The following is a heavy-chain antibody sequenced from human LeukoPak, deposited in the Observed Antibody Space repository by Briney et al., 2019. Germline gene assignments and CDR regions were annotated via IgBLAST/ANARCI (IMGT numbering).Heavy chain of an antibody. D-gene: IGHD3-9*01. CDR3: AGDWAPTGIDP. Sequence: SQTLSLTCTVSGGSISSGGYYWSWIRQHPGKGLEWIGYIYYSGSTYYNPSLRSRVTISVDTSKNQFSLKLSSVTAADTAVYYCAGDWAPTGIDPWGQGTLVTVSS. V-gene: IGHV4-31*03. CDR2: IYYSGST. CDR1: GGSISSGGYY. J-gene: IGHJ5*02.